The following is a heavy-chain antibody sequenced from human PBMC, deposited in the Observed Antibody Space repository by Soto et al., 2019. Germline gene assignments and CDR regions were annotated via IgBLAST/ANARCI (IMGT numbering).Heavy chain of an antibody. Sequence: PVGSLRLSCAASGFTFSSYGMHWVRQAPGKGLEWVAVISYDGSNKYYADSVKGRFTISRDNSKNTLYLQMNSLRAEDTAVYYCAKSPYYYDSSGIDYWGQGTLVTVSS. V-gene: IGHV3-30*18. D-gene: IGHD3-22*01. CDR1: GFTFSSYG. CDR2: ISYDGSNK. J-gene: IGHJ4*02. CDR3: AKSPYYYDSSGIDY.